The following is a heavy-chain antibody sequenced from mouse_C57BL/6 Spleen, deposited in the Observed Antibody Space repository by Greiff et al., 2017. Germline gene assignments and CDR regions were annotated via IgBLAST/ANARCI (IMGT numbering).Heavy chain of an antibody. Sequence: QVQLQQPGAELVKPGASVKLSCKASGYTFTSYWMHWVKQRPGQGLEWIGMIHPNSGSTNYNEKFKSKATLTVDKSSSTAYMQLSSLTSEDSAVYYCASYYGSSRGAMDYWGQGTSVTVSS. J-gene: IGHJ4*01. D-gene: IGHD1-1*01. CDR2: IHPNSGST. V-gene: IGHV1-64*01. CDR1: GYTFTSYW. CDR3: ASYYGSSRGAMDY.